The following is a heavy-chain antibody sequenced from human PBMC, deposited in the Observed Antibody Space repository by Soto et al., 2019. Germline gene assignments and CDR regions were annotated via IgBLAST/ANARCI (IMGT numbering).Heavy chain of an antibody. CDR2: INSDGSST. D-gene: IGHD3-3*01. CDR1: GFTFSSYW. J-gene: IGHJ6*02. V-gene: IGHV3-74*01. Sequence: EVQLVESGGGLVQPGGSLRLSCAASGFTFSSYWMHWVRQAPGKGLVWVSRINSDGSSTSYADSVKGRFTISRDNAKNTLYLQMNSLRAEDTAVYYCARVLPIFGVALRYYYYGMDVWGQGTTVTVSS. CDR3: ARVLPIFGVALRYYYYGMDV.